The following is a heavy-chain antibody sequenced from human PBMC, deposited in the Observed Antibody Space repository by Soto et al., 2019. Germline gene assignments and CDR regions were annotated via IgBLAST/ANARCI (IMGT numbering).Heavy chain of an antibody. V-gene: IGHV1-69*12. CDR3: ARGITNGPTFYDYSGMDV. Sequence: QVQLVQSGAEVKKPGSSVKVSCKASGGTFSSYAISWVRQAPGQGLEWMGGIIRIFGTANYAQKFQGRVTITADDSTTPAYMEPSSLRSEATAVYYCARGITNGPTFYDYSGMDVWGQGTTVTVSS. D-gene: IGHD1-20*01. CDR1: GGTFSSYA. CDR2: IIRIFGTA. J-gene: IGHJ6*02.